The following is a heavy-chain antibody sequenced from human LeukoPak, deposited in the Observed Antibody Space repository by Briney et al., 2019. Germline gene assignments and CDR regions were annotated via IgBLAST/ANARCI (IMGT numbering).Heavy chain of an antibody. CDR1: GGSISSGDYY. D-gene: IGHD2-15*01. J-gene: IGHJ6*03. V-gene: IGHV4-30-4*08. Sequence: PSETLSLTCTVSGGSISSGDYYWSWIRQPPGKGLEWIGYIYYSGSTYYNPSPKSRVTISVDTSKNQFSLKLSSVTAADTAVYYCARGGGPLDYYYYYMDVWGKGTTVTVSS. CDR3: ARGGGPLDYYYYYMDV. CDR2: IYYSGST.